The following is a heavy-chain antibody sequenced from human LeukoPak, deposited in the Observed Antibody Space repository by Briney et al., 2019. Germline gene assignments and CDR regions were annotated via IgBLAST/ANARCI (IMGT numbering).Heavy chain of an antibody. V-gene: IGHV3-23*01. CDR1: GFTFSYYG. CDR2: LSGSGGST. J-gene: IGHJ4*02. D-gene: IGHD3-22*01. CDR3: AKGHADSSGYYYFDS. Sequence: GSLRLSCATSGFTFSYYGMSWVRQAPGKGLEWVSALSGSGGSTYYADSVKGRFTISRDNSKNTLYLQMNSLRVEDTAVYYCAKGHADSSGYYYFDSWGQGTLVTVPS.